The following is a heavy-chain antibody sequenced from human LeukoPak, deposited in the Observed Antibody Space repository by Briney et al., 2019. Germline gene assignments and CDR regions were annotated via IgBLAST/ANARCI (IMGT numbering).Heavy chain of an antibody. J-gene: IGHJ4*02. CDR2: ISGSGGST. CDR3: AKDLTPTTVTTLDY. D-gene: IGHD4-11*01. V-gene: IGHV3-23*01. CDR1: GFTFSSYA. Sequence: PGGSLRLSCAASGFTFSSYAMSWVRQAPGKGLEWVSAISGSGGSTYYADSVKGRFTISRDNSKNTLYLQMNSLRAEDTAVYYCAKDLTPTTVTTLDYWGQGTLVTVSS.